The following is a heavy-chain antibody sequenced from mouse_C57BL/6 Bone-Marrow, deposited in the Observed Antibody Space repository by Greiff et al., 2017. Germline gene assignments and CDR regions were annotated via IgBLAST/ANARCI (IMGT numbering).Heavy chain of an antibody. CDR3: ARRLRRRTRCFDV. CDR1: GYAFSSSW. J-gene: IGHJ1*03. V-gene: IGHV1-82*01. D-gene: IGHD2-4*01. CDR2: IYPGDGDT. Sequence: VQLQQSGPELVKPGASVKISCKASGYAFSSSWMNWVKQRPGKGLEWIGRIYPGDGDTNYNGKFKGKATLTADKSSSTAYMKLSSLTSEDSAVYFCARRLRRRTRCFDVWGTGTTVTVSS.